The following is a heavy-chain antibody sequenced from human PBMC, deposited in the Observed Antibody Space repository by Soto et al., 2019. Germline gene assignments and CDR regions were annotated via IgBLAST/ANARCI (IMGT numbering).Heavy chain of an antibody. J-gene: IGHJ4*02. CDR2: IKSKTDGGTT. CDR3: TTVPRDGGDPKKSPVY. D-gene: IGHD4-17*01. V-gene: IGHV3-15*01. Sequence: GGSLRLSCAASGFTFSNAWMSWVRQAPGKGLEWVGRIKSKTDGGTTDYAAPVKGRFTISRDDSKNTLYLQMNSLKTEDTAVYYCTTVPRDGGDPKKSPVYWGQGTLVTVSS. CDR1: GFTFSNAW.